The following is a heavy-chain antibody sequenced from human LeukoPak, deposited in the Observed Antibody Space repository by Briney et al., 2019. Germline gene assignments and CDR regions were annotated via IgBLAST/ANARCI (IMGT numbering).Heavy chain of an antibody. CDR1: GYTFTNYG. D-gene: IGHD3-3*01. CDR3: ATLGDVLRLFPLISLDGMDV. CDR2: ISAYNGDT. V-gene: IGHV1-18*01. Sequence: ASVKVSCKASGYTFTNYGITWVRQAPGQGLEWMGWISAYNGDTNYAQRFQGRITMTTDTSTTTAYMELRSLRSDNTAVYYCATLGDVLRLFPLISLDGMDVWGQGTTVTVSS. J-gene: IGHJ6*02.